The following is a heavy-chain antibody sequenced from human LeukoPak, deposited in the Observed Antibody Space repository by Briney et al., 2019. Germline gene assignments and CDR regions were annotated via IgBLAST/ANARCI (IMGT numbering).Heavy chain of an antibody. Sequence: GGSLRLSCAASGFIVSGKFMSWVRQAPGKGLEWVSIIHYDGKIRYADSVKGRFTISRDNAKNTLYLQMNSLRAEDTAVYYCARDAVDTANAVWGQGTTVTVSS. J-gene: IGHJ6*02. CDR1: GFIVSGKF. CDR2: IHYDGKI. CDR3: ARDAVDTANAV. D-gene: IGHD5-18*01. V-gene: IGHV3-53*01.